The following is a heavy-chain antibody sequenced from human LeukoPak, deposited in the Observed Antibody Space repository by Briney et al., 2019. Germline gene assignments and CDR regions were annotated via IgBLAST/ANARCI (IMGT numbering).Heavy chain of an antibody. D-gene: IGHD3-22*01. Sequence: GGSLRLSCAASGFTFSSYAMTWVRQAPGKGLEWVSAIGLRSGSAYYADSVKGRFTISRDNSKNTVYLQMNSLRADDTAVYYCAKLGGYYDNSASRYFDYWGQGTLVTVSS. CDR2: IGLRSGSA. V-gene: IGHV3-23*01. CDR1: GFTFSSYA. CDR3: AKLGGYYDNSASRYFDY. J-gene: IGHJ4*02.